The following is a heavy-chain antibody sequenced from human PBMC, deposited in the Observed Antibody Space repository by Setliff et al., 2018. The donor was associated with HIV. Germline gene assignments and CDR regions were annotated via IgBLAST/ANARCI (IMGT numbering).Heavy chain of an antibody. J-gene: IGHJ4*02. CDR2: IYYSGST. CDR1: GDSISASY. CDR3: TKGRLGQADY. D-gene: IGHD3-10*01. Sequence: SETLSLTCAVSGDSISASYWNWIRQSPGGGLEWIGYIYYSGSTNYNPSFKRRVTISIDKSRESFSLTLTSVTAADTAMYYCTKGRLGQADYWGQGIRVTVSS. V-gene: IGHV4-59*01.